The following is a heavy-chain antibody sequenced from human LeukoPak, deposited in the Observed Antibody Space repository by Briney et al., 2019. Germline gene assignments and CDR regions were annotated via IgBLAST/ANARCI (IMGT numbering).Heavy chain of an antibody. CDR2: ISAYNGNT. V-gene: IGHV1-18*01. J-gene: IGHJ4*02. CDR1: GYTFTSYG. D-gene: IGHD1-26*01. Sequence: GASVKVSCKASGYTFTSYGISWVRQAPGQGLEWMGWISAYNGNTNYAQKFQGRVTMTRDTSTSTAYMELRSLISDDTAVYYRARALAPWEPPSGADYWGQGTLVTVSP. CDR3: ARALAPWEPPSGADY.